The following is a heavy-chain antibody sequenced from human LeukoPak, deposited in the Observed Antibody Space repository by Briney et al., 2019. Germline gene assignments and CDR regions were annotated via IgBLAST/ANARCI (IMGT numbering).Heavy chain of an antibody. CDR3: ASPYDYGGDY. J-gene: IGHJ4*02. D-gene: IGHD4-23*01. V-gene: IGHV3-48*04. Sequence: GGSLRLSCAASGFTFSSYSMNWVRQAPGKGLEWVSYISSSSSTIYYADSVKGRFTISRDNAKNSLYLQMNSLRAEDTAVYYCASPYDYGGDYWGQGTLVTVSS. CDR2: ISSSSSTI. CDR1: GFTFSSYS.